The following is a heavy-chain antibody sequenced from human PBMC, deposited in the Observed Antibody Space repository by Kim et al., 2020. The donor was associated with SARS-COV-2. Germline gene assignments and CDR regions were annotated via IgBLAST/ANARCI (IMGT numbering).Heavy chain of an antibody. Sequence: GGSLRLSCVASGFTFSLYGMTWVRQAPGKGLEWVSGIGGAAARPYYADSVKGRFTISRDNSKNTLYLQMNSLRVEDTAIFYCAKIIGGGWGQGTLVTVSS. CDR1: GFTFSLYG. J-gene: IGHJ4*02. D-gene: IGHD3-16*01. V-gene: IGHV3-23*01. CDR3: AKIIGGG. CDR2: IGGAAARP.